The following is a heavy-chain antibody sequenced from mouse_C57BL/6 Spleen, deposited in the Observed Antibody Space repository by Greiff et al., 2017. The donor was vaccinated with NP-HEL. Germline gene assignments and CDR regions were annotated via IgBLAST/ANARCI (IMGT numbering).Heavy chain of an antibody. CDR2: IYPRSGNT. CDR3: AILPTSHYYAMDY. J-gene: IGHJ4*01. CDR1: GYTFTSYG. V-gene: IGHV1-81*01. D-gene: IGHD5-1*01. Sequence: VRPGASVKLSCKASGYTFTSYGISWVKQRTGQGLEWIGEIYPRSGNTYYNEKFKGKATLTADKSSSTAYMELRSLTSEDSAVYFCAILPTSHYYAMDYWGQGTSVTVSS.